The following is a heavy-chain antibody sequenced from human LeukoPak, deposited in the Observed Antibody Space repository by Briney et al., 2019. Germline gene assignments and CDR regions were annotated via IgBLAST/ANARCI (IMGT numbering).Heavy chain of an antibody. Sequence: PSETLSLTCTVSGGSISSGGYYWSWIRQPPGKGLEWIGYIYHSGSTYYNPSLKSRVTISVDRSKNQFSLKLSSVTAADTAVYYCARVELGAFDIWGQGTMVTVSS. CDR3: ARVELGAFDI. CDR1: GGSISSGGYY. J-gene: IGHJ3*02. V-gene: IGHV4-30-2*01. D-gene: IGHD1-26*01. CDR2: IYHSGST.